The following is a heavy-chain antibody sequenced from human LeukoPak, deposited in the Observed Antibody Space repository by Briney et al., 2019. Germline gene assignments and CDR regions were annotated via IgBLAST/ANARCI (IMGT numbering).Heavy chain of an antibody. CDR3: ARWGNVAAAIGLENYYFDY. D-gene: IGHD2-2*02. J-gene: IGHJ4*02. V-gene: IGHV4-34*01. CDR1: GGSFTSYY. Sequence: PSETLSLTCAVYGGSFTSYYWSWIRQPPGKGLEWIGEISHTGHTNYNPSLKSRVTISVDTSKNQFSLKLSSVTAADTAVYYCARWGNVAAAIGLENYYFDYWGQGTLVTVSS. CDR2: ISHTGHT.